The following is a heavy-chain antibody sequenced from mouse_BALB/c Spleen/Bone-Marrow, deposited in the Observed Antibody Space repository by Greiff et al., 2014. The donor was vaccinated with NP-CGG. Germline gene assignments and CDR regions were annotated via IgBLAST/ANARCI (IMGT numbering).Heavy chain of an antibody. Sequence: EVKLVESGGGLVQPGGSLKLSCAASGFTFTSYTMSWVRQTPEKRLEWVAYISNGGGSTYYPDTVKGRFTISRDNAKNTLYLQVSSLKSEDTAIYYCTREDYGAYWGQGTLVTVSA. CDR2: ISNGGGST. J-gene: IGHJ3*01. CDR3: TREDYGAY. V-gene: IGHV5-12-2*01. CDR1: GFTFTSYT. D-gene: IGHD2-4*01.